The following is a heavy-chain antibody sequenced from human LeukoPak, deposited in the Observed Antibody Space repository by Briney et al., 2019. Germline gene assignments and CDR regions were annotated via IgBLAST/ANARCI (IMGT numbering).Heavy chain of an antibody. D-gene: IGHD5-18*01. CDR1: GFTFDDYA. CDR3: AKARGYSYGPRDYFDY. J-gene: IGHJ4*02. Sequence: PGGSLRLSCAASGFTFDDYAMHWVRQAPGKGLEWVSAISGSGGSTYYADSVKGRFTISRDNSKNTLYLQMNSLRAEDTAVYYCAKARGYSYGPRDYFDYWGQGTLVTVSS. V-gene: IGHV3-23*01. CDR2: ISGSGGST.